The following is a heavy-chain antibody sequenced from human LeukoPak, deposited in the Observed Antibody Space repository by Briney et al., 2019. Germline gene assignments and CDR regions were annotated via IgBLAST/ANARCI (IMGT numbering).Heavy chain of an antibody. Sequence: GGSLRLSCAASGFTCSSYSMNWVRQAPGKGLEWVSSISSSSSYIYYADSVKGRFTISRDNAKNSLYLQINSLRAEDTAVYYCARSSYSSSSSVWGQGTMVAVSS. J-gene: IGHJ3*01. CDR3: ARSSYSSSSSV. CDR1: GFTCSSYS. V-gene: IGHV3-21*04. D-gene: IGHD6-6*01. CDR2: ISSSSSYI.